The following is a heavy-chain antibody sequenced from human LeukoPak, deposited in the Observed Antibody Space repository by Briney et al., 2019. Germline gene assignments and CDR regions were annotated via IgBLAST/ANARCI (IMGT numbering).Heavy chain of an antibody. D-gene: IGHD4-17*01. CDR3: ARHVYGKGMYV. V-gene: IGHV4-59*08. CDR2: IYSSGST. CDR1: GDSFSGYY. Sequence: PSETLSLTCTVSGDSFSGYYWGWIRQPPWKGLECVGYIYSSGSTAYNPSLKSRLTISIDTSKNQFSLTLSSVTAADTAVYYCARHVYGKGMYVWGKGTTVTVSS. J-gene: IGHJ6*04.